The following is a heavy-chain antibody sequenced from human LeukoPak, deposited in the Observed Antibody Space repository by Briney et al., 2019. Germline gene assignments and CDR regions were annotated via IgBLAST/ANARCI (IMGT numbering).Heavy chain of an antibody. J-gene: IGHJ4*02. D-gene: IGHD3-22*01. CDR3: ARGGDGYYYDSSGLSDY. V-gene: IGHV3-11*04. Sequence: GGSLRLSCAASGFTFSHAWMSWVRQAPGKGLEWVSYISSSGSTIYYADSVKGRFTISRDNAKNSLYLQMNSLRAEDTAVYYCARGGDGYYYDSSGLSDYWGQGTLVTVSS. CDR1: GFTFSHAW. CDR2: ISSSGSTI.